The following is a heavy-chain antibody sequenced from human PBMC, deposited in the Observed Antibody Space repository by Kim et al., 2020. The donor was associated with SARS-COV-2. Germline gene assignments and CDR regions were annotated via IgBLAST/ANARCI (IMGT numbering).Heavy chain of an antibody. CDR3: GGGRRSLYYRFDY. J-gene: IGHJ4*02. V-gene: IGHV4-39*01. CDR2: MYYSGST. Sequence: SETLSLTCTVSGASISSSTYYWGWIRQPPGRRLEWIATMYYSGSTYYNPSLKSRVTMSGDPSKNQFSLKLTPVTAADTAVYYCGGGRRSLYYRFDYWGQG. D-gene: IGHD2-8*01. CDR1: GASISSSTYY.